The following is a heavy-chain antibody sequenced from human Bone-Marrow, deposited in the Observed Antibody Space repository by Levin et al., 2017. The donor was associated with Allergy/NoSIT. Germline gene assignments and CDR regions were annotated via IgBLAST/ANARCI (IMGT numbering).Heavy chain of an antibody. CDR2: ITSGGTT. J-gene: IGHJ4*02. D-gene: IGHD4-17*01. CDR1: GFTFRTYV. Sequence: GESLKISCVTSGFTFRTYVMTWVRQAPGKGLEWVSGITSGGTTYYADSLKGRFTISRDNLNNTLHLEMNGLRVEDTAIYYCAKPRTTGGLGYWGRGTLVTVSS. CDR3: AKPRTTGGLGY. V-gene: IGHV3-23*01.